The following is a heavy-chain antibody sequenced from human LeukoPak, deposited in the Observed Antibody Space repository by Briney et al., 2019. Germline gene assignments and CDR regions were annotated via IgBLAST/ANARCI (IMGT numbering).Heavy chain of an antibody. V-gene: IGHV3-33*01. D-gene: IGHD3-9*01. CDR1: GFTFSSYG. CDR3: ARDLSDYDILTGYFDY. CDR2: IWYDGSNK. Sequence: GGSLRLSCAPSGFTFSSYGMHWVRQAPGKGLEWVAVIWYDGSNKYYADSVKGRFTISRDNSKNTLYLQMNSLRAEDTAVYYCARDLSDYDILTGYFDYWGQGTLVTVSS. J-gene: IGHJ4*02.